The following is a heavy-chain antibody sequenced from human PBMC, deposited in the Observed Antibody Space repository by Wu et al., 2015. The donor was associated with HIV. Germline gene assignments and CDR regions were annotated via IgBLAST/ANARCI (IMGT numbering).Heavy chain of an antibody. J-gene: IGHJ6*02. D-gene: IGHD5-12*01. CDR3: AINTDAVATSLYSLGV. V-gene: IGHV1-69*05. CDR2: INPLFQTT. CDR1: GGTFSSYA. Sequence: QVQLVQSGAEVKKPGSSVKVSCKASGGTFSSYAISWVRQAPGQGLEWMGGINPLFQTTKHTQKFQDRVTFTTDESKTTAYMELSSLRSEDSAVYYCAINTDAVATSLYSLGVWGQGTTVTVSS.